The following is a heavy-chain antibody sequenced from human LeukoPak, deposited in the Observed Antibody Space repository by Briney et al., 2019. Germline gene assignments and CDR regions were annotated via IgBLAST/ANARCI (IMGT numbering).Heavy chain of an antibody. CDR3: ARDLLYYYDSSGYLGDY. CDR1: GYTFTGYY. Sequence: ASVKVSCKASGYTFTGYYMHWVRQAPGQGLEWMGWINPNSGGTNYAQKFQGRVTMTRDTSISTAYMELSRLRSDDTAVYYCARDLLYYYDSSGYLGDYWGQGTLVTVSS. V-gene: IGHV1-2*02. J-gene: IGHJ4*02. D-gene: IGHD3-22*01. CDR2: INPNSGGT.